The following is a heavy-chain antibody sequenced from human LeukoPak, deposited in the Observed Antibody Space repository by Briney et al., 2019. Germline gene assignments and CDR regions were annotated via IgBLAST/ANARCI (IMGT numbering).Heavy chain of an antibody. V-gene: IGHV4-34*01. Sequence: SETLSLTCAVYGGSFSGYYWSWIRQPPGKGLEWIGEINHSGSTNYNPSLKSRVTISVDTSKNQFSLKLSSVTAADTAVYYCARVVFHYYGSGSYRGRYFDYWGQETLVTVSS. CDR1: GGSFSGYY. CDR3: ARVVFHYYGSGSYRGRYFDY. CDR2: INHSGST. D-gene: IGHD3-10*01. J-gene: IGHJ4*02.